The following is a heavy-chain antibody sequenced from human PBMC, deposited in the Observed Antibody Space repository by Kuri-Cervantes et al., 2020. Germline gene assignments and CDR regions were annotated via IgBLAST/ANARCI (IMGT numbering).Heavy chain of an antibody. J-gene: IGHJ4*02. CDR3: ARDVGCSGGSCYSPEMYYFDY. V-gene: IGHV3-30*01. CDR2: ISYDGSNK. D-gene: IGHD2-15*01. CDR1: GFTFSSYA. Sequence: LSLTCAASGFTFSSYAMHWVRQAPGKGLEWVAVISYDGSNKYYADSVKGRFTISRDNSKNTLYLQMNSLRAEDTAVYYCARDVGCSGGSCYSPEMYYFDYRGQGTLVTVSS.